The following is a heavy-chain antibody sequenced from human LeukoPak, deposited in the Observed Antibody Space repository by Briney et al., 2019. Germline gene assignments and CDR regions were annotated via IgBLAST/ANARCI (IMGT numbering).Heavy chain of an antibody. V-gene: IGHV4-30-2*01. J-gene: IGHJ3*02. CDR3: ATTLRITIFDAFDI. CDR2: IYHSGST. Sequence: SETLSLTCTVSGGSISSGGYYWSWIRQPPGKGLEWIGYIYHSGSTYYSPSLKSRVTISVDRSKNQFSLKLSSVTAADTAVYYCATTLRITIFDAFDIWGQGTMVTVSS. D-gene: IGHD3-3*01. CDR1: GGSISSGGYY.